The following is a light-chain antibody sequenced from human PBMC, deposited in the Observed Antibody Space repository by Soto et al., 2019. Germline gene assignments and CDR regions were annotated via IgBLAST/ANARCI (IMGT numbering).Light chain of an antibody. Sequence: QSVLTQPPSASGSPGQSVTISCTGTSGDVGGYNFVSWYQQHPGKAPKLIIFEVIERPSGVPDRFSGSKSDNTASLTVSGLQTEDEADYYCSSYAGDNNLVFGGGTKLTVL. CDR2: EVI. J-gene: IGLJ2*01. CDR1: SGDVGGYNF. V-gene: IGLV2-8*01. CDR3: SSYAGDNNLV.